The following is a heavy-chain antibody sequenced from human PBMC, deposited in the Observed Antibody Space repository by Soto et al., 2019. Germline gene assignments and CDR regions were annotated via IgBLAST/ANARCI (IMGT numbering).Heavy chain of an antibody. CDR3: ARNRKMVRGVIMGYYYYGMDV. V-gene: IGHV4-34*01. CDR2: INHSGST. Sequence: SETLSLTCAVYGGSFSGYYWSWIRQPPGKGLEWIGEINHSGSTNYNPSLKSRVTISVDTSKNQFSLKLSSVTAADTAVYYFARNRKMVRGVIMGYYYYGMDVWGQGTTVTVSS. CDR1: GGSFSGYY. D-gene: IGHD3-10*01. J-gene: IGHJ6*02.